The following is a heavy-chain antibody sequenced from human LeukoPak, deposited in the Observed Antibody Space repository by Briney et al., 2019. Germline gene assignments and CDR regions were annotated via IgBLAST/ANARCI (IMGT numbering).Heavy chain of an antibody. Sequence: PSETLSLTCTVSGGSISSGSYYWGWIRQPPGKGLEWIGSIYYSGSTYYNPSLKSRVTISVDTSKNQFSLKLSSVTAADTAVYYCARSDHVLRYFDWLPPGDIWGQGTMVTVSS. CDR3: ARSDHVLRYFDWLPPGDI. J-gene: IGHJ3*02. CDR2: IYYSGST. D-gene: IGHD3-9*01. V-gene: IGHV4-39*01. CDR1: GGSISSGSYY.